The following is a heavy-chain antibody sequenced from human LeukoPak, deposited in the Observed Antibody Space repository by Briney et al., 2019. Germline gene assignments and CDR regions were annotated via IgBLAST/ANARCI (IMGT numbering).Heavy chain of an antibody. V-gene: IGHV4-34*01. J-gene: IGHJ4*02. CDR1: GGSFSGYY. Sequence: SETLSLTCAVYGGSFSGYYWSWIRQPPGKGLEWIGEINHSGSTNYNPSLKSRVTISVDTSKNQFSLKLSSVTAADTAVYYCARLGTHIAVAGDPSYWGQGTLVTVSS. CDR3: ARLGTHIAVAGDPSY. D-gene: IGHD6-19*01. CDR2: INHSGST.